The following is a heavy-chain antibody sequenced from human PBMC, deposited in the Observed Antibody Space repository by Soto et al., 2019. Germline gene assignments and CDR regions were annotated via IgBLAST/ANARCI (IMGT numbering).Heavy chain of an antibody. CDR2: IKEDGSEK. V-gene: IGHV3-7*01. J-gene: IGHJ3*02. Sequence: GGSLRLSCVASGFTFSSYWMTWVRQAPGKGLEWVATIKEDGSEKYSVDSVKGRFTISRDNAQSSLYLQMDGLRPEDSAVYYCARDQSAFDIWGQGTMVTVSS. CDR1: GFTFSSYW. CDR3: ARDQSAFDI.